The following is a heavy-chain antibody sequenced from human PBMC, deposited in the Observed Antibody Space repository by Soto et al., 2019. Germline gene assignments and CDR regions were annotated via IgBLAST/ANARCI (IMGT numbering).Heavy chain of an antibody. J-gene: IGHJ6*02. CDR1: GGSFSGYY. CDR2: INHSGST. CDR3: ARGGVIYYYGSGDLHGMDV. Sequence: PETLCLTCGVYGGSFSGYYWSWIRQPPGKGLEWIGEINHSGSTNYNPSLKSRVTISVDTSKNQFSLKLSSVTAADTAVYYCARGGVIYYYGSGDLHGMDVWGQGTTVTVSS. D-gene: IGHD3-10*01. V-gene: IGHV4-34*01.